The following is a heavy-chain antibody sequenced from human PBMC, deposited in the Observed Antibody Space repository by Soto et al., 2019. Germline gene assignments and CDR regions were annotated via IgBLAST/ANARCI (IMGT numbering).Heavy chain of an antibody. CDR1: GYTFTSYG. D-gene: IGHD3-10*01. V-gene: IGHV1-18*01. J-gene: IGHJ4*02. CDR2: ISAYNGNT. CDR3: ARDRISKGVRGYVDY. Sequence: QVQLVQSGAEVKKPGASVKVSCKASGYTFTSYGISWVRQAPGQGLEWMGWISAYNGNTNYAQKLQGRVTMTTDTSTSTAYMEMRSLRSDDTAVYYCARDRISKGVRGYVDYWGQGTLVTVSS.